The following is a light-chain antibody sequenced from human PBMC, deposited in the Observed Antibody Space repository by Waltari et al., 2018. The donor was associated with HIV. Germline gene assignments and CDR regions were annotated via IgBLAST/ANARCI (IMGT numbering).Light chain of an antibody. V-gene: IGKV1-12*01. CDR2: HAS. Sequence: IQMSQSPTSMSPSIGDNVTMICRASQVIHRDLAWYQQKPGKSPKLVIHHASTLQSGVSPRFSASGSWAAFALAISNLQLEDFATYYCQQANSFPHTFGQGTKL. CDR3: QQANSFPHT. CDR1: QVIHRD. J-gene: IGKJ2*01.